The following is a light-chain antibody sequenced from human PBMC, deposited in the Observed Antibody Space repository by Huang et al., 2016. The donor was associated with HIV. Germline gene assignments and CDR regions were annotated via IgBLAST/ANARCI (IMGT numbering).Light chain of an antibody. V-gene: IGKV1-17*03. Sequence: DIQMTQSPSAMSASVGDKVTITCRASQAISNYLVWFQQKPGRAPKRRSYAASSLQSGVPSRFSGSGYGTKVTLTISSLQPEDFATCCCLQHHAYPRTFGPGTKVEVK. CDR1: QAISNY. CDR3: LQHHAYPRT. CDR2: AAS. J-gene: IGKJ1*01.